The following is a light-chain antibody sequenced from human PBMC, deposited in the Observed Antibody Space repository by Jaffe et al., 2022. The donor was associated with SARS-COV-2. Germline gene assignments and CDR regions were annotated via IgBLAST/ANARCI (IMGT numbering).Light chain of an antibody. CDR2: GNN. CDR3: QSYDNSLSGVV. J-gene: IGLJ3*02. CDR1: SSNIGAGYD. Sequence: QSVLTQPPSVSGAPGQRVSISCTGSSSNIGAGYDVQWYQQLPGTAPKLLIYGNNNRPSGVPDRFSASKSGTSASLAIIGLQAEDEADYYCQSYDNSLSGVVFGGGTKLTVL. V-gene: IGLV1-40*01.